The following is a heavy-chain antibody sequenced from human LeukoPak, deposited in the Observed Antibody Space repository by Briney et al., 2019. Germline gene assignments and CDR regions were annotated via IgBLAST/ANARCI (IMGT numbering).Heavy chain of an antibody. CDR3: AKATGNLGN. CDR1: GFTFSSYA. D-gene: IGHD1-1*01. CDR2: ISNSDGKT. V-gene: IGHV3-23*01. Sequence: GGSLRLSCAASGFTFSSYAMSWVRQAPGKGLEWVSTISNSDGKTYYADSVKGRFTVSRDNSKNTLYVQMNSLTAEDTAIYYCAKATGNLGNWGQGTLVTVSS. J-gene: IGHJ4*02.